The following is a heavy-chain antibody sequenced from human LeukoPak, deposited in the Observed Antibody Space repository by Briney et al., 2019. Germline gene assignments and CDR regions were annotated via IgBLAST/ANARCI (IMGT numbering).Heavy chain of an antibody. V-gene: IGHV1-18*04. D-gene: IGHD3-22*01. CDR2: ISAYNGNT. Sequence: ASVKVSCKTSGYTFSTFFIHWVRQAPGQGLEWMGWISAYNGNTNYAQKLQGRVTMTTDTSTSTAYMELRSLRSDDTAVYYCARDRYYDSSGPVGEDYWGQGTLVTVSS. J-gene: IGHJ4*02. CDR3: ARDRYYDSSGPVGEDY. CDR1: GYTFSTFF.